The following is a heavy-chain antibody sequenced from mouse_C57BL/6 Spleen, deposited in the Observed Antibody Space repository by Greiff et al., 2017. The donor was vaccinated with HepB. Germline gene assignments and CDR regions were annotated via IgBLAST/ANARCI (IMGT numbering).Heavy chain of an antibody. CDR1: GYTFTSYW. J-gene: IGHJ1*03. V-gene: IGHV1-50*01. D-gene: IGHD1-1*01. Sequence: QVQLQQPGAELVKPGASVKLSCKASGYTFTSYWMQWVKQRPGQGLEWIGEIDPSDIYTNYNQKFKGKATLTVDTSSSTAYMQLSSLTSEDSAVYYCARYYYGSSRYFDVWGTGTTVTVSS. CDR2: IDPSDIYT. CDR3: ARYYYGSSRYFDV.